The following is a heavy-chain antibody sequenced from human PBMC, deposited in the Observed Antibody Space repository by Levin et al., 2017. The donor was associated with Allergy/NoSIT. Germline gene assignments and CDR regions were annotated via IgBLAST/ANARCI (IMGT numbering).Heavy chain of an antibody. D-gene: IGHD3-10*01. J-gene: IGHJ4*01. Sequence: GESLKISCVGSGFTFSSYWMHWVRQVPGKGLLWVSRINPDGSNTDYADSVKGRFTISRDNAKNTLHLQMNGLRPEDTAVYFCARDLRGGRDYWGHGNLVTVSS. V-gene: IGHV3-74*01. CDR1: GFTFSSYW. CDR2: INPDGSNT. CDR3: ARDLRGGRDY.